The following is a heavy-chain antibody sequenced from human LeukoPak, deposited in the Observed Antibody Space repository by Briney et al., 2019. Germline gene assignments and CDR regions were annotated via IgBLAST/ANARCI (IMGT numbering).Heavy chain of an antibody. J-gene: IGHJ4*02. D-gene: IGHD4-17*01. CDR2: ISAYNGNT. CDR3: TRLDYGDSLGY. CDR1: VYTFTIYG. V-gene: IGHV1-18*01. Sequence: ASVKVSCKASVYTFTIYGISCVGQAPGQGLEWMGWISAYNGNTNYAQKLQGRVTMTTDTSTSTAYMELRSLRSDDTAVYYCTRLDYGDSLGYWGQGTLVTVSS.